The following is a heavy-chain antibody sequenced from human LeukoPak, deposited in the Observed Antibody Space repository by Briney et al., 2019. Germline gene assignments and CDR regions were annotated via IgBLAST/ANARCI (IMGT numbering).Heavy chain of an antibody. CDR1: GFIFSSCW. D-gene: IGHD1-26*01. J-gene: IGHJ4*02. CDR2: IRQGGSLK. CDR3: ATLKGDVTIYDN. Sequence: PGGSLRLSCAASGFIFSSCWMSWVRQAPGKGLEWVASIRQGGSLKYHADSVKGRFTISRDNAKNSSYLQMNSLRVEDTAVYYCATLKGDVTIYDNRGQGTLFSVSS. V-gene: IGHV3-7*01.